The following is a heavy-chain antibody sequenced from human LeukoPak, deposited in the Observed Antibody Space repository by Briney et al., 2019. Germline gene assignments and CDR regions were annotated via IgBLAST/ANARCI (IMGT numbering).Heavy chain of an antibody. J-gene: IGHJ4*02. Sequence: PGGSLGLSCATSEFTFRSHAMNWVRQAPGKGLDWVSSISDTGDTYYADSVKGRFTISRDNSRNTLYLQMSSLRAEDTAIYYCAKTLFGFSYGKIDYWGQGTLVTVSS. D-gene: IGHD5-18*01. CDR2: ISDTGDT. V-gene: IGHV3-23*01. CDR1: EFTFRSHA. CDR3: AKTLFGFSYGKIDY.